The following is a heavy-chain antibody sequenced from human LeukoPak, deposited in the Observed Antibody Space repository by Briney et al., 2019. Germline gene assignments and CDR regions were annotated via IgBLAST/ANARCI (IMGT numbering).Heavy chain of an antibody. Sequence: ASVKVSCKASGYTFTGYYMHWVRQAPGQGLEWMGWINPNSGGTNYAQKFQGRVTMTRDTSFSTADMELSRLRSDDTAVYYCARVPATRVYSFDYWGQGTLVTVSS. CDR1: GYTFTGYY. V-gene: IGHV1-2*02. D-gene: IGHD2-2*01. CDR2: INPNSGGT. CDR3: ARVPATRVYSFDY. J-gene: IGHJ4*02.